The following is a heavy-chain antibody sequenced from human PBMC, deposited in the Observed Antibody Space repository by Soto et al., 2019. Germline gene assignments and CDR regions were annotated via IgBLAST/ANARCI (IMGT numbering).Heavy chain of an antibody. J-gene: IGHJ6*02. CDR1: GFTFSSYA. CDR3: ARDYYRFNSGYGFSMDV. Sequence: QVQLVASGGGVVQPGRSLRLSCAASGFTFSSYAMHWVRQAPGKGLEWVAVISYDGSNKYYADSVKGRFTISRDNSKNTLDLQMNSLRAEDTAVYYCARDYYRFNSGYGFSMDVWGQGTTVTVSS. V-gene: IGHV3-30-3*01. D-gene: IGHD5-12*01. CDR2: ISYDGSNK.